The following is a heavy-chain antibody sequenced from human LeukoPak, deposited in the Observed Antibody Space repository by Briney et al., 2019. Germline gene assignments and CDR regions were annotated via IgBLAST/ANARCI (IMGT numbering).Heavy chain of an antibody. J-gene: IGHJ6*02. V-gene: IGHV4-59*01. Sequence: SETLSLTCTVSGGSIRTNYWSWIRQPPGKGLEWIGYIYYSGGTSYNPSLKSRGTMSVDRSKNQFSLKLNSVTAADTAVYYCARDGVQYDSLDYEGEYYYYFGMDVRGQGATVTVSS. CDR3: ARDGVQYDSLDYEGEYYYYFGMDV. CDR1: GGSIRTNY. CDR2: IYYSGGT. D-gene: IGHD3-22*01.